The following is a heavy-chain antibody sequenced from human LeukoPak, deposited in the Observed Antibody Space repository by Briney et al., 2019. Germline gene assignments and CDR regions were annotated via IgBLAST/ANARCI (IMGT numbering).Heavy chain of an antibody. V-gene: IGHV3-33*06. D-gene: IGHD6-13*01. CDR1: GFTFSSYG. CDR3: AKDLYSSSWFDP. CDR2: AWYDGSNK. J-gene: IGHJ5*02. Sequence: GGSLRLSCAASGFTFSSYGMHWVRQAPGKGLEWVAIAWYDGSNKYYADSVKGRFTISRDNSKNTLYPQMNSLRAEDTAVYYCAKDLYSSSWFDPWGQGTLVTVSS.